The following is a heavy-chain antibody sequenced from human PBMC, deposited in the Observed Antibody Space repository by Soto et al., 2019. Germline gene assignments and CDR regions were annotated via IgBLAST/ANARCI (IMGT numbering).Heavy chain of an antibody. J-gene: IGHJ2*01. Sequence: EVELVESGGGLAQTGRSLRLSCATSGFKFDDNDMYWVRQAPGKGLEWVAGISWNSGTIGYEDSVKGRFTISRDNAKNSLFLEMSPLRREDTAIYYCVKSPWSRRGDLDLWCRGTLVTVSS. CDR3: VKSPWSRRGDLDL. CDR2: ISWNSGTI. CDR1: GFKFDDND. V-gene: IGHV3-9*01. D-gene: IGHD2-8*01.